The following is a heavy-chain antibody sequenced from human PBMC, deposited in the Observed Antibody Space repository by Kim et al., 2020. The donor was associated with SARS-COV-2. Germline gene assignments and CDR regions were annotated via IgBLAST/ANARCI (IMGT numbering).Heavy chain of an antibody. CDR1: GFTFSSYA. Sequence: GGSLRLSCAASGFTFSSYAMSWVRQAPGKGLEWVSAISGSGGSTYYADSVKGRFTISRDNSKNTLYLQMNSLRAEDTAVYYCAKDYENWGGAVPGYNFDYWGQGTLVTVSS. J-gene: IGHJ4*02. V-gene: IGHV3-23*01. CDR2: ISGSGGST. D-gene: IGHD7-27*01. CDR3: AKDYENWGGAVPGYNFDY.